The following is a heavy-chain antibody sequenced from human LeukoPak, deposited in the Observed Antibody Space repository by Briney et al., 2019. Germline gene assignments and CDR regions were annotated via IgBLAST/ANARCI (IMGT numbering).Heavy chain of an antibody. Sequence: SETLSLTCAVSGGSFSGYYWSWIRQPPGKGLEWIGEINHSGSTKYNPSLKSRVTISRDTSKNQFSLKLSSVTAADTAVYYCARDRAVALPTYFYYMDVWGKGTTVIVSS. D-gene: IGHD2-15*01. V-gene: IGHV4-34*01. CDR3: ARDRAVALPTYFYYMDV. J-gene: IGHJ6*03. CDR1: GGSFSGYY. CDR2: INHSGST.